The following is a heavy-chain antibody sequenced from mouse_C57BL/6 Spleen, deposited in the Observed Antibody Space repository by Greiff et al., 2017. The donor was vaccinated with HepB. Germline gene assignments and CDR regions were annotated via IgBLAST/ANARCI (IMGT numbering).Heavy chain of an antibody. V-gene: IGHV5-4*01. Sequence: DVKLVESGGGLVKPGGSLKLSCAASGFTFSSYAMSWVRQTPEKRLEWVATISDGGSYTYYPDNVKGRFTISRDNAKNNLYLQMSHLKSEDTAMYYCARDDLYYYGSSSYAMDYWGQGTSVTVSS. CDR2: ISDGGSYT. D-gene: IGHD1-1*01. CDR3: ARDDLYYYGSSSYAMDY. CDR1: GFTFSSYA. J-gene: IGHJ4*01.